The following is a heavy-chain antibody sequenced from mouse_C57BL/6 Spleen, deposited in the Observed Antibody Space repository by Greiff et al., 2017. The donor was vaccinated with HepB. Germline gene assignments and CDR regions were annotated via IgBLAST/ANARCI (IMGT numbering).Heavy chain of an antibody. CDR3: AREGYDGYYYAMDY. CDR2: INPNNGGT. Sequence: EVKLQESGPELVKPGASVKMSCKASGYTFTDYNMHWVKQSHGKSLEWIGYINPNNGGTSYNQKFKGKATLTVNKSSSTAYMELRSLTSEDSAVYYCAREGYDGYYYAMDYWGQGTSVTVSS. V-gene: IGHV1-22*01. D-gene: IGHD2-3*01. CDR1: GYTFTDYN. J-gene: IGHJ4*01.